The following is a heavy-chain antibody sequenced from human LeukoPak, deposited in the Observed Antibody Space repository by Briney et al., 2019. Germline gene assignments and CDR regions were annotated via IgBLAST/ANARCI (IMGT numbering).Heavy chain of an antibody. CDR1: GGAIRSHY. Sequence: SETLSLTCTVSGGAIRSHYLSWIRQPAAKGLEWICHVYTTGNTNYNPSLKSRVTMSVDTSKNQFSLKLTSVTAADTAVYYCARMEWYQVGEPWFDPWGRGTLVTVSS. D-gene: IGHD3-3*01. J-gene: IGHJ5*02. V-gene: IGHV4-4*07. CDR3: ARMEWYQVGEPWFDP. CDR2: VYTTGNT.